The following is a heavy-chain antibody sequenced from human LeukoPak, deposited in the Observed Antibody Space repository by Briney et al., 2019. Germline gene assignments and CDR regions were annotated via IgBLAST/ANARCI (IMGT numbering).Heavy chain of an antibody. V-gene: IGHV4-34*01. J-gene: IGHJ4*02. Sequence: SETLSLTCAVYGGSFSGYYWNWIRQPPGKGLEWIGEINHSGSTNYNPSLKSRVTISVDTSKNQFSLKLSSVTAADTAVYYCARGIAALFDYWGQGTPVTVSS. D-gene: IGHD6-25*01. CDR1: GGSFSGYY. CDR2: INHSGST. CDR3: ARGIAALFDY.